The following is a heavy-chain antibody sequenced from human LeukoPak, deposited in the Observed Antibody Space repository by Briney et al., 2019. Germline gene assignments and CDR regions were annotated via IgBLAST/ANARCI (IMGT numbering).Heavy chain of an antibody. CDR1: GFTFSSYG. J-gene: IGHJ4*02. CDR2: IRYDGSNK. CDR3: AKDLYTAYDYSGLDY. Sequence: GGSLRLSCAASGFTFSSYGMHWVRQAPGKGLEWVAFIRYDGSNKYYADSVKGRFTISRDNSKNTLYLHVNSLRPEDTAVYYCAKDLYTAYDYSGLDYWGQGTLVTVSS. V-gene: IGHV3-30*02. D-gene: IGHD5-12*01.